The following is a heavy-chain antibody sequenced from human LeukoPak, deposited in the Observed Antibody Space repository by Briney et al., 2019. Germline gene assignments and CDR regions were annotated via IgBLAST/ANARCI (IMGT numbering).Heavy chain of an antibody. V-gene: IGHV4-34*01. CDR2: INHSGST. CDR3: ARGPRLDSYDAFDI. J-gene: IGHJ3*02. D-gene: IGHD5-18*01. Sequence: SETLSLTCAVYGGSFSGYYWSWIRQPPGKGLEWIGKINHSGSTNYNPSLKSRVTISVDTSKNQFSLKLSSVTAADTAVYYCARGPRLDSYDAFDIWGQGAMVTVSS. CDR1: GGSFSGYY.